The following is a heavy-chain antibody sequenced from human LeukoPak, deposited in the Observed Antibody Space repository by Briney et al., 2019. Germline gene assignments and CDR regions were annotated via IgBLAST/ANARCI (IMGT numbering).Heavy chain of an antibody. CDR2: IYSGGST. CDR3: AREISGY. D-gene: IGHD1-26*01. J-gene: IGHJ4*02. Sequence: AGSLRLSCAASGITISSNYMNWVRQAPGKGLEWVAIIYSGGSTYYADSVKGRFTISRDNSKNTLYLQMNSLRAEDTAVYYCAREISGYWGQGTLVTVSS. CDR1: GITISSNY. V-gene: IGHV3-66*01.